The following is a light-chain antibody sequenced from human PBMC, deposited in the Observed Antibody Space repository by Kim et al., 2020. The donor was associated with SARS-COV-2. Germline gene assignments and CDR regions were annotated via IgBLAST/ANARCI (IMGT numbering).Light chain of an antibody. CDR1: LSVSTR. V-gene: IGKV3-11*01. CDR2: EVS. J-gene: IGKJ5*01. CDR3: QQRKSWPLT. Sequence: EVVLTQSPATLSLSPGERATLSCRASLSVSTRLAWYQQKPGQPPRLLMYEVSNRATATPARFSGSGSGTDFTLTIISLEPEDFAVYYCQQRKSWPLTFGQGTRLEIK.